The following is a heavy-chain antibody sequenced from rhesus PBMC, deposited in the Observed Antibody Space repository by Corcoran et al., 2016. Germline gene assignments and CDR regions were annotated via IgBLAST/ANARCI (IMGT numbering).Heavy chain of an antibody. V-gene: IGHV4-106*01. D-gene: IGHD3-3*01. CDR3: AERRGQFLEWSHYDN. CDR2: IFGSGGGH. J-gene: IGHJ4*01. Sequence: QVQLQESGPGLVKPSETLSLTCAVSGGSISDDSYWSWIRQPPGKGLEWIGYIFGSGGGHNYSPTLSNRVSISIDPSKNQFPLRLSSVTAADTALYYCAERRGQFLEWSHYDNWGQGVLVTVSS. CDR1: GGSISDDSY.